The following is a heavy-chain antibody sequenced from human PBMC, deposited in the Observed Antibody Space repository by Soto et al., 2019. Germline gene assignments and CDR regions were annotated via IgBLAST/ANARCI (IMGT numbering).Heavy chain of an antibody. CDR1: GFTFSDYA. D-gene: IGHD3-22*01. CDR3: TSHSDGY. J-gene: IGHJ4*02. V-gene: IGHV3-23*01. Sequence: EVQLLESGGGLVQPGGSLRLSCTVSGFTFSDYAMSWVHQAPGKGLEWVSAISGSGGSTFYTDSVKGRFTISRDNSKNTLFLQMNSLRAEDTALYYCTSHSDGYWGQGTLVTVSS. CDR2: ISGSGGST.